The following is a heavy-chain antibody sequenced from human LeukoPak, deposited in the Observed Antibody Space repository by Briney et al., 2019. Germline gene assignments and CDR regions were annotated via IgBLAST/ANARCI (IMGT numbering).Heavy chain of an antibody. CDR2: ISAGSGKT. CDR3: ARGPYLEHDSGNFLDF. Sequence: GGSLRLSCAASGFTFNDYVMRWVRQAPGKGLEWVSGISAGSGKTYYADAVTGRSNTSRDNSKNTFFMHMNTLRVDDTAVYFCARGPYLEHDSGNFLDFWGHGVLVTVSS. V-gene: IGHV3-23*01. CDR1: GFTFNDYV. D-gene: IGHD1-26*01. J-gene: IGHJ4*01.